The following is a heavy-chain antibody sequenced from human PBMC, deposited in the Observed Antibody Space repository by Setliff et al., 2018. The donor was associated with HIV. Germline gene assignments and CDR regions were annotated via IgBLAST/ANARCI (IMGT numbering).Heavy chain of an antibody. J-gene: IGHJ6*03. Sequence: GASVKVSCKASGYTFTSYGISWVRQAPGQGLEWMGWITPFNGNTNYAQKLQGRVTMTTDTSTSTAYMELRSLRSDDTAVYYCARRGDSYGLDPIYYCYYYMDVWGKGTTVTVSS. CDR2: ITPFNGNT. CDR3: ARRGDSYGLDPIYYCYYYMDV. D-gene: IGHD5-18*01. CDR1: GYTFTSYG. V-gene: IGHV1-18*01.